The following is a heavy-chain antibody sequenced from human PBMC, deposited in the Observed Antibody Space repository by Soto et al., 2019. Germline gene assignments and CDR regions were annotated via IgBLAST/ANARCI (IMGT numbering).Heavy chain of an antibody. Sequence: ASVKVSCKASGYTFTSYAMHWVRQAPGQRLEWMGWINAGNGNTKYSQKFQGRVTITRDTSASTAYMELSSLRSEDTAVYYCARNYAGLRYAFDIWGQGTMVTVSS. CDR3: ARNYAGLRYAFDI. CDR2: INAGNGNT. CDR1: GYTFTSYA. V-gene: IGHV1-3*01. J-gene: IGHJ3*02. D-gene: IGHD1-7*01.